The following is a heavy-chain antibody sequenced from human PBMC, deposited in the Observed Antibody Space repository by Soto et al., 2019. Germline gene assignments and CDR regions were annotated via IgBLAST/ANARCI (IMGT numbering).Heavy chain of an antibody. Sequence: PSQTLSLTCAISGDSVSSNSTAWNWIRQSPSRGLEWLGRTYYRSEWYNGYAVSVKSRITINPDTSKNQFSLQLNSVTPEDTAVYYCARAPGGIDAFDIWGQGTMVTVSS. J-gene: IGHJ3*02. V-gene: IGHV6-1*01. CDR1: GDSVSSNSTA. CDR3: ARAPGGIDAFDI. D-gene: IGHD3-16*01. CDR2: TYYRSEWYN.